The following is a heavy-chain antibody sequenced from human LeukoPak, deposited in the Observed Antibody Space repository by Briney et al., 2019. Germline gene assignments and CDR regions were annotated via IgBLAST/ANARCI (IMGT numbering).Heavy chain of an antibody. CDR3: ARDIDLTAGIMDV. CDR2: IVGSSSYT. Sequence: PGGSLRLSCAASGFTFSDYHMSWIRQAPGKGLEWVSFIVGSSSYTNYADSVRGRFTISRDNAKNSLYLQMNSLRVEDTAVYYCARDIDLTAGIMDVWGQGTTVTVSS. V-gene: IGHV3-11*05. CDR1: GFTFSDYH. J-gene: IGHJ6*02. D-gene: IGHD1-14*01.